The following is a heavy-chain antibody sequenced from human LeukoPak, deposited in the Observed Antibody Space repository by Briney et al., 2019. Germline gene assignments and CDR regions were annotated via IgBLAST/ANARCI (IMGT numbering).Heavy chain of an antibody. D-gene: IGHD6-13*01. CDR1: GFTVSSND. CDR2: ISGSGGST. CDR3: AKDGSSSLGSY. Sequence: PGGSLRLSCAASGFTVSSNDMSWVRQAPGKGLEWVSAISGSGGSTYYADSVKGRFTISRDNSKNTLYLQMNSLRAEDTAVYYCAKDGSSSLGSYWGQGTLVTVSS. J-gene: IGHJ4*02. V-gene: IGHV3-23*01.